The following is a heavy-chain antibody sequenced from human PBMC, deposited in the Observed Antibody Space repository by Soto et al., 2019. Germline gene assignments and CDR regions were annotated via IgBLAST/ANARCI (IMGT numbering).Heavy chain of an antibody. V-gene: IGHV4-39*01. Sequence: PSETLSLTCAVSGGSISSSSYYWGWIRQPPGKGLEWIGSIYYSGSTYYNSSLKSRVTISVDTSKNQFSLKLSSVTAADTAVYYCARRSSSFDYWGQGTLVTVSS. J-gene: IGHJ4*02. CDR3: ARRSSSFDY. CDR2: IYYSGST. D-gene: IGHD6-6*01. CDR1: GGSISSSSYY.